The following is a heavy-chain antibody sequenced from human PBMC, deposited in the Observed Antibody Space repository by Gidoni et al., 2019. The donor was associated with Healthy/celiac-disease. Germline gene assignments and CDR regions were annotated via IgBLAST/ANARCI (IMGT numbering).Heavy chain of an antibody. CDR2: IYPGDSDN. CDR1: GYSTTRYW. CDR3: AGLPPSVSRNNWFDP. V-gene: IGHV5-51*03. Sequence: AEGKKPGESLKIFCMGSGYSTTRYWIGWVRQWPGKGLEWMGIIYPGDSDNRYSPSFQGLVTISADTSIRSSYLLWSSLTASHTAMYYCAGLPPSVSRNNWFDPWGQGTLVTVSS. D-gene: IGHD1-26*01. J-gene: IGHJ5*02.